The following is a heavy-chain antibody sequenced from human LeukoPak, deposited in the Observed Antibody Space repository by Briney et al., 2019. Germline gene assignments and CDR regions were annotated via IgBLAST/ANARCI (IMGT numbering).Heavy chain of an antibody. V-gene: IGHV1-69*13. J-gene: IGHJ6*03. CDR1: GGTFSSYA. CDR2: IIPIFGTA. D-gene: IGHD2-8*01. Sequence: ASVKVSCKASGGTFSSYAISWVRQAPGQGLEWMGGIIPIFGTANYAQKFQGRVTITADESTSTAYMELSSLRSEDTAVYYCATVQERGVKYYYYMDVWGKGTTVTVSS. CDR3: ATVQERGVKYYYYMDV.